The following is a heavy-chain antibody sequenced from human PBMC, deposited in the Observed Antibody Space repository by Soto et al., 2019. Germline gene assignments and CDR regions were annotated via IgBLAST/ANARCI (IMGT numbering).Heavy chain of an antibody. CDR3: ARAKQINYFGSSGYYSGPFDI. V-gene: IGHV3-74*01. D-gene: IGHD3-22*01. CDR1: GFTFSTYW. Sequence: PGGSLILSCAASGFTFSTYWMHWVRQAPGRGLVWVSRIDNDGSTRTYADSVKGRFTISRDNAKNTLYLQMNSLRAEDTAVYYYARAKQINYFGSSGYYSGPFDIWGQGTMVTVSS. J-gene: IGHJ3*02. CDR2: IDNDGSTR.